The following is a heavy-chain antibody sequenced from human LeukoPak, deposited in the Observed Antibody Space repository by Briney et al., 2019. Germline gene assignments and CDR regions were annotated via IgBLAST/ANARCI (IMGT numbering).Heavy chain of an antibody. V-gene: IGHV1-69*13. CDR3: ARVGLRGYSYGSFDY. CDR2: IIPIFGTA. J-gene: IGHJ4*02. D-gene: IGHD5-18*01. CDR1: GGTFSSYA. Sequence: SVKASCKASGGTFSSYAISWVRRAPGQGLEWMGGIIPIFGTANYAQKFQGRVTITADESTSTAYMELSSLRSEDTAVYYCARVGLRGYSYGSFDYWGQGTLVTVSS.